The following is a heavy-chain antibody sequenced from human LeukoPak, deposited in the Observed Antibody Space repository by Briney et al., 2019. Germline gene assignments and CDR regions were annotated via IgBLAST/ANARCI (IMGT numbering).Heavy chain of an antibody. CDR2: INHSGST. Sequence: PSETLSLTCTVSGGSISSGGYYWSWIRQPPGKGLEWIGEINHSGSTNYNPSLKSRVTISVDTSKNQFSLKLSSVTAADTAVYYCARPHSSSWYAHYWYFDLWGRGTLVTVSS. CDR3: ARPHSSSWYAHYWYFDL. CDR1: GGSISSGGYY. D-gene: IGHD6-13*01. J-gene: IGHJ2*01. V-gene: IGHV4-39*07.